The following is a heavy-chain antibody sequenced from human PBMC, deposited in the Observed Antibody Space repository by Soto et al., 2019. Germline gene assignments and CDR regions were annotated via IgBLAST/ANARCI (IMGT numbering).Heavy chain of an antibody. J-gene: IGHJ6*02. D-gene: IGHD1-1*01. V-gene: IGHV1-69*06. CDR1: GGTFSSYA. Sequence: SVKVSCKASGGTFSSYAISWVRQVPGQGLEWMGGIIPIFGTANYAQKFQGRVTITADKSTSTAYMELSSLRSEDTAVYYCASPTGTHAYYYGMDVWGQGTTVTVS. CDR2: IIPIFGTA. CDR3: ASPTGTHAYYYGMDV.